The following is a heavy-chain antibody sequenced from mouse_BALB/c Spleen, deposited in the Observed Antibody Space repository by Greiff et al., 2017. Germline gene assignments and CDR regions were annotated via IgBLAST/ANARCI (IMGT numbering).Heavy chain of an antibody. Sequence: EVQGVESGGGLVKPGGSLKLSCAASGFTFSSYAMSWVRQTPEKRLEWVATISSGGSYTYYPDSVKGRFTISRDNAKNTLYLQMSSLRSEDTAMYYCARWDGYYVDAMDYWGQGTSVTVSS. CDR1: GFTFSSYA. D-gene: IGHD2-3*01. V-gene: IGHV5-9-3*01. CDR3: ARWDGYYVDAMDY. CDR2: ISSGGSYT. J-gene: IGHJ4*01.